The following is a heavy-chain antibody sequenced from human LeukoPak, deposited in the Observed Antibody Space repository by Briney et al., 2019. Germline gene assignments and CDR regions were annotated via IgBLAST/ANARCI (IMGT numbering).Heavy chain of an antibody. D-gene: IGHD6-19*01. CDR3: AKDLYSSGWYYFDY. V-gene: IGHV3-23*01. Sequence: WGSLRLSCAASGFIFSSYAMSWVRQAPGKGLEWVSAISGSGGSTYSADSVKGRFTISRDDSKNTLYLQMNSLTAEDTAVYYCAKDLYSSGWYYFDYWGQGTLVTVSS. CDR2: ISGSGGST. CDR1: GFIFSSYA. J-gene: IGHJ4*02.